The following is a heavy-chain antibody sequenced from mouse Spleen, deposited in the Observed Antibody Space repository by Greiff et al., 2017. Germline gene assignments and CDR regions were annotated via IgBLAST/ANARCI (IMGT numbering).Heavy chain of an antibody. V-gene: IGHV1-4*01. D-gene: IGHD1-1*01. CDR2: INPSSGYT. J-gene: IGHJ4*01. CDR1: GYTFTSYT. CDR3: ARNYFYYGSSYDYAMDY. Sequence: VKLMESGAELARPGASVKMSCKASGYTFTSYTMHWVKQRPGQGLEWIGYINPSSGYTKYNQKFKDKATLTADKSSSTAYMQLSSLTSEDSAVYYCARNYFYYGSSYDYAMDYWGQGTSVTVSS.